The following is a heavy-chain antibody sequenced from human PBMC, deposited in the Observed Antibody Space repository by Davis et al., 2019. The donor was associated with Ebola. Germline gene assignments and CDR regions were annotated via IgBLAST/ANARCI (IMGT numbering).Heavy chain of an antibody. J-gene: IGHJ4*02. CDR2: MNPNSGNT. D-gene: IGHD6-19*01. CDR3: ARELPVTGHRSLDF. CDR1: GYTFTSYD. V-gene: IGHV1-8*01. Sequence: ASVKVSCKASGYTFTSYDINWVRQATGQGLEWMGWMNPNSGNTGYAQKFQGRVTMTRNTSISTAYMEVSSLRSEDTAVYYCARELPVTGHRSLDFWGQGTLVTVSS.